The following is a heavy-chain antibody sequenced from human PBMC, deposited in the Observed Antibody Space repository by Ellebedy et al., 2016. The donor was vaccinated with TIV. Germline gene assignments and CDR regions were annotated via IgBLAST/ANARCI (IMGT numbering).Heavy chain of an antibody. CDR2: IFYSGST. J-gene: IGHJ4*02. CDR1: GGSINNDNHS. D-gene: IGHD2/OR15-2a*01. CDR3: ATDLRLRGTTWTGTFDN. Sequence: SETLSLXXTVSGGSINNDNHSWNWIRQQPGKGLEWIGYIFYSGSTYYNPSLKSRTTISLDTSNNHFSLKLTSVTAADTAVYYCATDLRLRGTTWTGTFDNWGQGVLVTVSS. V-gene: IGHV4-31*03.